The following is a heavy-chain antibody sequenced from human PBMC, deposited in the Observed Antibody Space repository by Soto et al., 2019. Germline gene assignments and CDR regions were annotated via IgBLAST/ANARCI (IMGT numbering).Heavy chain of an antibody. CDR1: GFTFSSYE. D-gene: IGHD4-17*01. CDR2: ISSSGSTI. V-gene: IGHV3-48*03. CDR3: AMTRTTVTTNDAFDI. J-gene: IGHJ3*02. Sequence: SLRLSCAASGFTFSSYEMNWVRQAPGKGLEWVSYISSSGSTIYYADSVKGRFTISRDNAKNSLYLQMNSLRAEDTAVYYCAMTRTTVTTNDAFDIWGQGTMVT.